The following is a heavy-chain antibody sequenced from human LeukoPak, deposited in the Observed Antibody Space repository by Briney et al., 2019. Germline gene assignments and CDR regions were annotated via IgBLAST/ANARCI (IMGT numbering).Heavy chain of an antibody. D-gene: IGHD2-8*02. CDR1: GITVSNNY. Sequence: GGSLRLSCAASGITVSNNYMSWVRQPPGKGLEWVSSIFPSGGEIHYADSVRGRFTISRDNSKSTLSLQMNSLRAEDTAIYYCATYRQVLLPFESWGQGTLVTVSS. J-gene: IGHJ4*02. CDR3: ATYRQVLLPFES. V-gene: IGHV3-53*01. CDR2: IFPSGGEI.